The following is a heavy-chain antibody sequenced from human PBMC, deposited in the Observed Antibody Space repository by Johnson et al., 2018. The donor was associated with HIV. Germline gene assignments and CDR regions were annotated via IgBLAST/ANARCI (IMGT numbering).Heavy chain of an antibody. CDR2: ISWNGDNI. CDR3: ARDIQYGDYSSAASDI. Sequence: VQLVESGGGLVQPGRSLRLSCAASGFTFDDYAMHWVRQVPGKGLEWVSGISWNGDNIVYAESVRGRFTISRDNAKNSLYLQMNSLRAEDTAVYFCARDIQYGDYSSAASDIWGQGTMVTVSS. D-gene: IGHD4-17*01. V-gene: IGHV3-9*01. J-gene: IGHJ3*02. CDR1: GFTFDDYA.